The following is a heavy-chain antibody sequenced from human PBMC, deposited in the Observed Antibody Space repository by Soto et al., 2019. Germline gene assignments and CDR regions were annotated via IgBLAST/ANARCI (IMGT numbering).Heavy chain of an antibody. V-gene: IGHV3-33*01. Sequence: VQLVESGGVVVQPGRSLRLSCAASGFTFSSYGMHWVRQAPGKGLEWVAVIWYDGSNKYYADSVKGRFTISRDNSKNTLYLQMNSLRAEDTAVYYCAREVEGLENWGRGTLVTVSS. J-gene: IGHJ4*02. D-gene: IGHD1-1*01. CDR2: IWYDGSNK. CDR1: GFTFSSYG. CDR3: AREVEGLEN.